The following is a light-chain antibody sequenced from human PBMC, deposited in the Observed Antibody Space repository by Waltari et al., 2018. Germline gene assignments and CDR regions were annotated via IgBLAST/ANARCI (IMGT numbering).Light chain of an antibody. Sequence: AIHLTQSPSSLSVSVGDRITITCRASQGISSALAWYQQKPGESPKFLIYDASSLQSGVPSRFSGSASGTDFTLTITSLQPEDFATYYCQQLHSYPITFGQGTRLEIK. CDR2: DAS. V-gene: IGKV1-13*02. CDR3: QQLHSYPIT. J-gene: IGKJ5*01. CDR1: QGISSA.